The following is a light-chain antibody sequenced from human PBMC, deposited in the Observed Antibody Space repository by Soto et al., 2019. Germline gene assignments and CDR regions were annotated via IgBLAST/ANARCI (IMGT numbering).Light chain of an antibody. J-gene: IGKJ1*01. CDR3: QQHGNSPRT. CDR2: GAS. Sequence: VFTQGPGTMSLSPGERATHSCRASQTINNDYLAWYQQKPGQAPRLLIYGASSRATGIPDRFSGSGSGTDFTLTSSRLEPEDCAVDYRQQHGNSPRTFSQGTEVDIK. CDR1: QTINNDY. V-gene: IGKV3-20*01.